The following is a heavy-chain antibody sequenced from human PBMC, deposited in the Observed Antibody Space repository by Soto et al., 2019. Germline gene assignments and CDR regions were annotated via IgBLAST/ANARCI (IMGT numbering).Heavy chain of an antibody. Sequence: EVQLLESGGGLVQPGGSLRLSCAASGFTFSSYAMSWVRQAPGKGLEWVSAISGSGGSTYYADSVKGRFTISRDNSKNTLYLQMNSLRAEDTAVYYCAKDRGAVIVGATKGRGSFDYWGQGTLVTVSS. V-gene: IGHV3-23*01. J-gene: IGHJ4*02. CDR1: GFTFSSYA. CDR2: ISGSGGST. D-gene: IGHD1-26*01. CDR3: AKDRGAVIVGATKGRGSFDY.